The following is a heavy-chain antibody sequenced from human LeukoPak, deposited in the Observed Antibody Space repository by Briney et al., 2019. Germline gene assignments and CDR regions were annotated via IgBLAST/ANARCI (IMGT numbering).Heavy chain of an antibody. V-gene: IGHV3-30*04. Sequence: PGGSLRLSCAASGFTFSSYAMHWVRQAPGKGLEWVAVISYDGSNKYYADSVKGRFTISRDNSKNTLYLQMNSLRAEDTAVYYCARSYSSGWYYSDYWGQGTLVTVSS. J-gene: IGHJ4*02. CDR2: ISYDGSNK. CDR3: ARSYSSGWYYSDY. CDR1: GFTFSSYA. D-gene: IGHD6-19*01.